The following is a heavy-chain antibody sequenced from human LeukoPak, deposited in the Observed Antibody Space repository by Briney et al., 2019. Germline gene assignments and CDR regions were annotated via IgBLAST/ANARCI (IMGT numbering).Heavy chain of an antibody. CDR1: GGSISSYY. J-gene: IGHJ2*01. D-gene: IGHD3-10*01. V-gene: IGHV4-59*01. CDR3: ARDRPGSYWYFDL. CDR2: IYYLGST. Sequence: SETLSLTCTVSGGSISSYYWSWIRQPPGKGLKWLGHIYYLGSTNYNPSLKSRVTISIDTSKNYFSLKLNSVIAADTAVYYCARDRPGSYWYFDLWGRGTLVTVSS.